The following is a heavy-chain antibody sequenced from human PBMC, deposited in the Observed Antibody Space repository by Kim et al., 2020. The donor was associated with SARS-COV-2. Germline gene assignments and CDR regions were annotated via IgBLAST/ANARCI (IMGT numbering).Heavy chain of an antibody. CDR1: GFTFGTYT. CDR3: ARDSFSPHGAPGHFQH. J-gene: IGHJ1*01. CDR2: ISSSSSYI. V-gene: IGHV3-21*01. Sequence: GGSLRLSCAASGFTFGTYTMNWVRQAPGKGLEWVSSISSSSSYIYYADSVKGRFTISRDNAKNSLYLQMNSLRAEDTAVYYCARDSFSPHGAPGHFQHWGQGTLVPVSS. D-gene: IGHD1-26*01.